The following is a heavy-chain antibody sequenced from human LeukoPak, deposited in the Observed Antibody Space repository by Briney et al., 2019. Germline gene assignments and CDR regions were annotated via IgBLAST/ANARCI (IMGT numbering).Heavy chain of an antibody. D-gene: IGHD2-2*01. J-gene: IGHJ6*03. CDR3: ARNGDRVVPAANYYYYYMDV. Sequence: ASVKVSCKASGGPFSSFAINWVRQAPGQGLEWMGIINPSGGSTSYAQKFQGRVTMTRDTSTSTVYMELSSLRSEDTAVYYCARNGDRVVPAANYYYYYMDVWGKGTTVTVSS. V-gene: IGHV1-46*01. CDR2: INPSGGST. CDR1: GGPFSSFA.